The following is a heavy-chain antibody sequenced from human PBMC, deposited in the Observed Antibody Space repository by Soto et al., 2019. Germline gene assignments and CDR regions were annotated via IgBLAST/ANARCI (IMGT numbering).Heavy chain of an antibody. CDR1: GFTFSSYD. Sequence: GGSLRLSCAAAGFTFSSYDMHWVRQDTGKGLEWVSAIGTAGDTYYPGSVKGRFTISRENAKNSLYLQMNSLRAEDTAVYYCARAPPHYYDSSGYFPELDYWGQGTLVTVSS. V-gene: IGHV3-13*01. D-gene: IGHD3-22*01. CDR3: ARAPPHYYDSSGYFPELDY. J-gene: IGHJ4*02. CDR2: IGTAGDT.